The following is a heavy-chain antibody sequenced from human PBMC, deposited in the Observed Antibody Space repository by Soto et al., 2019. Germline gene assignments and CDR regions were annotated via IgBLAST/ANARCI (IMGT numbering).Heavy chain of an antibody. CDR3: ASDPNPTIAAPPAP. CDR1: GFTVSSNY. Sequence: PGGSLRLSCAASGFTVSSNYMSWVRQAPGKGLEWVSVIYSGGSTYYADSVKGRFTISRDNSKNTLYLQMNSLRSEDTAVYYCASDPNPTIAAPPAPWGQGTLVTVSS. CDR2: IYSGGST. J-gene: IGHJ5*02. V-gene: IGHV3-53*05. D-gene: IGHD6-6*01.